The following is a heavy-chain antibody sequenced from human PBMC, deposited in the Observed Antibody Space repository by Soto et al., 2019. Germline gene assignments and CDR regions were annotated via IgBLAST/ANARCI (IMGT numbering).Heavy chain of an antibody. D-gene: IGHD3-22*01. CDR2: ISGSGGST. V-gene: IGHV3-23*01. CDR1: GFTFSSYA. J-gene: IGHJ4*02. Sequence: PVGSLRPSCAASGFTFSSYAMSWVRQAPGKGLEWVSAISGSGGSTYYADSVKGRFTISRDNSKNTLYLQMNSLRAEDTAVYYCAKDSSSGYYVYFDYWGQGTLVTVSS. CDR3: AKDSSSGYYVYFDY.